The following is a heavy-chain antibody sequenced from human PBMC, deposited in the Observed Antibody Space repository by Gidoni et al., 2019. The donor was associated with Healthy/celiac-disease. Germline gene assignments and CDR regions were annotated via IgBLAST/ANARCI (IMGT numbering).Heavy chain of an antibody. J-gene: IGHJ4*02. V-gene: IGHV3-30*01. Sequence: QVQLVESGGGVVQPGRSLRLSCAASGFTFDSYAMHWVRQAPGKGLEWVAVISYDGSNKYYADSVKGRFTISRDNSKNTLYLQMNSLRAEDTAVYYCARDLTGYTNPGGFDYWGQGTLVTVSS. D-gene: IGHD6-25*01. CDR3: ARDLTGYTNPGGFDY. CDR2: ISYDGSNK. CDR1: GFTFDSYA.